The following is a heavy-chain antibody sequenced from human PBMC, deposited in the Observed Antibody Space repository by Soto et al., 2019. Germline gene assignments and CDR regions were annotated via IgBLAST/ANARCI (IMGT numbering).Heavy chain of an antibody. V-gene: IGHV3-33*01. J-gene: IGHJ6*02. D-gene: IGHD3-22*01. CDR2: IWYDGSKK. Sequence: PGGSLRLSCVASGFTFSSYGMHWVRQAPGKGLEWVAVIWYDGSKKYYADSVKGRSTISRDNSENTLYVQINSLRAEDTAVYYCARATYFYDSSGYSGYGLDVWGQGTTVTVSS. CDR3: ARATYFYDSSGYSGYGLDV. CDR1: GFTFSSYG.